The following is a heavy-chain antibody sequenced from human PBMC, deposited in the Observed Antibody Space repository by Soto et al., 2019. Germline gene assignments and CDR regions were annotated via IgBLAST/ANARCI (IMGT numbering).Heavy chain of an antibody. J-gene: IGHJ5*02. Sequence: SETLSLTCTVSGGSISSSSYYWGWIRQAPGKGLEWIGNIHYSGSTYYNPSLKSRVTISVDTSNSQVSLRLSSVTAADTAIYYCARTANWLDPWGQGTLVTVS. V-gene: IGHV4-39*01. CDR2: IHYSGST. CDR1: GGSISSSSYY. CDR3: ARTANWLDP.